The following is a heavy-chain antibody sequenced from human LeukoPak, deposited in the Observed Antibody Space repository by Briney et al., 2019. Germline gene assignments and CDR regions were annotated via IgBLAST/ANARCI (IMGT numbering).Heavy chain of an antibody. J-gene: IGHJ6*03. CDR1: RFTFTTYC. CDR2: ISTTGGYT. V-gene: IGHV3-21*01. Sequence: GESLRLSCAASRFTFTTYCMSWVRQAPGKGLEWVSAISTTGGYTYYADSVKGRFTISRDNAKNSLYLQMNSLRAEDTAVYYCARDLTDPPYYYYYIDVWGKGTTVTISS. CDR3: ARDLTDPPYYYYYIDV.